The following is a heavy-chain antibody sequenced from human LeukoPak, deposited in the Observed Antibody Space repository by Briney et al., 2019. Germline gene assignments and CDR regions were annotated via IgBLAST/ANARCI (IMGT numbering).Heavy chain of an antibody. V-gene: IGHV3-30*04. CDR3: AREGHYDILTGYSPVEYYYYYRDG. Sequence: GGSLRLSCAASGFSFSTYTLHWVRQAPGKGLEWVAVMSSDGNDKHYAASVKGRFTISRDNSKTTVYLRMNSLRAEVTALYYCAREGHYDILTGYSPVEYYYYYRDGWGKGTTVTVSS. D-gene: IGHD3-9*01. J-gene: IGHJ6*03. CDR1: GFSFSTYT. CDR2: MSSDGNDK.